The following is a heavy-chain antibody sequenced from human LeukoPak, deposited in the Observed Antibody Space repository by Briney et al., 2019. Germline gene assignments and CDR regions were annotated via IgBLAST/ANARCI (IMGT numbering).Heavy chain of an antibody. CDR3: TTDFSEMTTVTTSQLGY. D-gene: IGHD4-11*01. Sequence: SVKVSCKASGGTFSSYAISWVRQAPGQGLEWMGRIIPILGIANYAQKFQGRVTITADKSTSTAYMELSSLKTEDTAVYYCTTDFSEMTTVTTSQLGYWGQGTLVTVSS. CDR2: IIPILGIA. J-gene: IGHJ4*02. V-gene: IGHV1-69*04. CDR1: GGTFSSYA.